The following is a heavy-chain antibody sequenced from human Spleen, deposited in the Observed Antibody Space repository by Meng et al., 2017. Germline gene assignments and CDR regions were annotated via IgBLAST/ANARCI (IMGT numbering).Heavy chain of an antibody. CDR2: INPSSGNT. D-gene: IGHD6-13*01. CDR1: GYSFTTYY. CDR3: ARGSTIAAAGTNGQTYYYYYGMDV. V-gene: IGHV1-46*01. J-gene: IGHJ6*02. Sequence: ASVKVSCKASGYSFTTYYMHWVRQAPGQGLEWMGIINPSSGNTKYAQKFQGRVTMTRDTSTNTVYMDLSSLRSEDTAVYFCARGSTIAAAGTNGQTYYYYYGMDVWGQGTTVTVSS.